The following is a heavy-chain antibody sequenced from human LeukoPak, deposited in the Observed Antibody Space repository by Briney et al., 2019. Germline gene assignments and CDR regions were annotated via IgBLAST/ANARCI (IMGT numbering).Heavy chain of an antibody. CDR1: GFTFSDYW. V-gene: IGHV3-74*01. CDR2: INSDGSST. D-gene: IGHD3-3*01. Sequence: GGSLRLSCAASGFTFSDYWMHWVRQAPGKGLVWVSRINSDGSSTGYADSVKGRFTISRDNAKNTLYLQMNSLRAEDAAVYYCAVAFGDFWSGYLDYWGQGTLVTVSS. J-gene: IGHJ4*02. CDR3: AVAFGDFWSGYLDY.